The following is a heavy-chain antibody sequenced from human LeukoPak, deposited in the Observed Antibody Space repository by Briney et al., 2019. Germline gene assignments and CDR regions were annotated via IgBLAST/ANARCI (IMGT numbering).Heavy chain of an antibody. CDR2: INHSGST. Sequence: SETLSLTCAVYGGSFSGYYWSWIRQPPGKGLEWIGEINHSGSTNYNPSLKSRVTISVDTSKNQFSLKLSSVTAADTAVYYCARAQYSSSWYRDANNWFDPWGQGTLVTVSS. D-gene: IGHD6-13*01. CDR1: GGSFSGYY. V-gene: IGHV4-34*01. CDR3: ARAQYSSSWYRDANNWFDP. J-gene: IGHJ5*02.